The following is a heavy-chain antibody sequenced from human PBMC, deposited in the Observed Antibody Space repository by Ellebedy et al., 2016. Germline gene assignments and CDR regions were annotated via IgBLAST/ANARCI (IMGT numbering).Heavy chain of an antibody. D-gene: IGHD3-3*01. CDR3: ARQKYVEDFWRGY. CDR1: GGSISSSDYY. Sequence: SETLSLXCTVSGGSISSSDYYWGWIRQPPGKGLEWIGSIYYSGNTYYNPSLKSRVTISVDTSKNQFSLKLSSVTAADTAVYYCARQKYVEDFWRGYWGQGTLVTVSS. J-gene: IGHJ4*02. V-gene: IGHV4-39*01. CDR2: IYYSGNT.